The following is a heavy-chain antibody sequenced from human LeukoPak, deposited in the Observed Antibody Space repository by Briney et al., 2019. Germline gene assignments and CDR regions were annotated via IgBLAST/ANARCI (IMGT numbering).Heavy chain of an antibody. CDR2: ISSSGSTI. J-gene: IGHJ4*02. Sequence: GGSLSLSCAVSGFSLSNYATHWVRLPPGTGLEWVSFISSSGSTIYYADSVKGRFTISRDNAKNSLYLQMNSLRAEDTAVYYCARGGDYGDYGPFDYWGQGTLVTVSS. D-gene: IGHD4-17*01. CDR3: ARGGDYGDYGPFDY. CDR1: GFSLSNYA. V-gene: IGHV3-48*03.